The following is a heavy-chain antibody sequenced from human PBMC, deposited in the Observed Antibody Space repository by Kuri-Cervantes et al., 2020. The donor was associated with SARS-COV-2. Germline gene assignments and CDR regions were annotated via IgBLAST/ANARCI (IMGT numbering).Heavy chain of an antibody. D-gene: IGHD5-12*01. CDR3: ARETIGYEYYFDY. J-gene: IGHJ4*02. V-gene: IGHV3-30*02. Sequence: GESLKISCAASGFTFSSYGMHWVRQAPGKGLEWVAFIRYDGSNKYYADSVKGRFTISRDNSKNTLYLQMNSLRAEDTAVYYCARETIGYEYYFDYWGQGTLVTVSS. CDR1: GFTFSSYG. CDR2: IRYDGSNK.